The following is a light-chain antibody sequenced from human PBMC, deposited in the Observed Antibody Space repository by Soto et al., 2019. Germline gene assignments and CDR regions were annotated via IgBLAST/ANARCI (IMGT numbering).Light chain of an antibody. CDR1: QSAYSSY. CDR2: GAS. CDR3: QQYGSSPH. Sequence: ELVLTESPGTLSLSPGDRATLSCRSSQSAYSSYLSWYQQKPGQAPRLVIHGASSRATGIPDRFSGSGSGTDFTLTISRLEPEDFAVYYCQQYGSSPHFGQGTRLEI. V-gene: IGKV3-20*01. J-gene: IGKJ5*01.